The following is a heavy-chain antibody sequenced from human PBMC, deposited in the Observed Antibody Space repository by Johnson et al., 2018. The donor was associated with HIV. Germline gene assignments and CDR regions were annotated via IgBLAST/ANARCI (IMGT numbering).Heavy chain of an antibody. CDR3: ARGLVGSTTALDI. D-gene: IGHD1-26*01. Sequence: QLVESGGGLVKPGGSLRLSCAASGFTFDDYAMHWVRQAPGKGLEWVSGISWNSGSTYYADSVKGRFTISRDNSKNTLYLQMNSLRAEDTAVYYCARGLVGSTTALDIWGQGTMVTVSS. J-gene: IGHJ3*02. CDR2: ISWNSGST. V-gene: IGHV3-9*01. CDR1: GFTFDDYA.